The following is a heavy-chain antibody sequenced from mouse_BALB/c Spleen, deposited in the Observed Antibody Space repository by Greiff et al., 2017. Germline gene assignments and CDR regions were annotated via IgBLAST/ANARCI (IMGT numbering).Heavy chain of an antibody. J-gene: IGHJ4*01. V-gene: IGHV2-2*02. CDR1: GFSLTSYG. CDR3: ARSDYDAYYYAMDY. D-gene: IGHD2-4*01. CDR2: IWSGGST. Sequence: QVQLKESGPGLVQPSQSLSITCTVSGFSLTSYGVHWVRQSPGKGLEWLGVIWSGGSTDYNAAFISRLSISKDNSKSQVFFKMNSLQANDTAIYYCARSDYDAYYYAMDYWGQGTSVTVSS.